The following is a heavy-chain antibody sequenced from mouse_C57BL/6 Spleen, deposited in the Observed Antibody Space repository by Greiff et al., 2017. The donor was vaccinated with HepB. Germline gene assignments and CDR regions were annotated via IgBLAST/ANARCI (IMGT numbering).Heavy chain of an antibody. V-gene: IGHV3-8*01. J-gene: IGHJ4*01. D-gene: IGHD2-2*01. CDR1: GYSITSDY. CDR2: ISYSGST. Sequence: EVQLVESGPGLAKPSQTLSLTCSVTGYSITSDYWNWIRKFPGNKLEYMGYISYSGSTYYNPSLKSRISITRETSKNQYYLQLNSVTTEDTATYYCAKFGYDYYNAMDYWGQGTSVTVSS. CDR3: AKFGYDYYNAMDY.